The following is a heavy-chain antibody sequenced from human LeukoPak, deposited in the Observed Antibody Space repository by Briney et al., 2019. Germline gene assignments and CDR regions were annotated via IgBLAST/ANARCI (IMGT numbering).Heavy chain of an antibody. V-gene: IGHV3-30*02. J-gene: IGHJ4*02. CDR2: IRYDGSNK. CDR3: ARDQGDGYNYDSVGNDY. CDR1: GFTFSSHG. Sequence: PGGSLRLSCAASGFTFSSHGMHWVRQAPGKGLEWVAFIRYDGSNKYYADSVKGRFTISRDNSKNTLYLQMNSLRAEDTAVYYCARDQGDGYNYDSVGNDYWGQGTLVTVSS. D-gene: IGHD5-24*01.